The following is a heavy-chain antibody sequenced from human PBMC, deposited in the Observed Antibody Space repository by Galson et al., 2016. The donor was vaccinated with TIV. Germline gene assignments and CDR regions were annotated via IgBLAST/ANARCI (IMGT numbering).Heavy chain of an antibody. CDR1: GYSISSGYY. D-gene: IGHD5-12*01. CDR2: IHHTGDT. Sequence: ETLSLTCTVSGYSISSGYYWGWLRQPPGKGLQWIGSIHHTGDTHYDPSLKSRVTIPVDTSANQFSLKLSSVTAADTAVYFCVRGAGISWLRYPFEYWGQGILVTVSS. V-gene: IGHV4-38-2*02. J-gene: IGHJ4*02. CDR3: VRGAGISWLRYPFEY.